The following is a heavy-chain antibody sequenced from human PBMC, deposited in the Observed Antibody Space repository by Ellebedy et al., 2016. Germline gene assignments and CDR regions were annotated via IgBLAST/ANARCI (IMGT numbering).Heavy chain of an antibody. D-gene: IGHD3-10*01. CDR1: GGSFSGYF. CDR3: ARGPRGARLDS. CDR2: INHSGST. J-gene: IGHJ5*01. Sequence: SETLSLTXAVYGGSFSGYFWTWIRQPPGKGLEWIGEINHSGSTNYNPSLKSRVTISVDTSKNQFSLKLSSVTAADTAVYYCARGPRGARLDSWGQGTLVTVSS. V-gene: IGHV4-34*01.